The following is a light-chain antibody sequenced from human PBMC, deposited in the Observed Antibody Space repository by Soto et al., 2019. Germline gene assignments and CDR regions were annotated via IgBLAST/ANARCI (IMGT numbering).Light chain of an antibody. CDR3: SSHSSSSTLVV. J-gene: IGLJ2*01. V-gene: IGLV2-14*01. CDR1: SSDVGGDNY. Sequence: QSALTQPASVSGSPGQSISISCTGISSDVGGDNYVSWYQQHPGKAPKLIIYDVGDRTTGVSNRFSGSQSGNTASLTISGLQAGDEADYLCSSHSSSSTLVVFGGGTKLTVL. CDR2: DVG.